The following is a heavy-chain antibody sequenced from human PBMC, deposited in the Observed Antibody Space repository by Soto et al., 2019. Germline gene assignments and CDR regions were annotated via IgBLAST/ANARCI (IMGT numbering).Heavy chain of an antibody. CDR1: GGSISSGGYY. V-gene: IGHV4-31*03. CDR3: ARASHLITMIVVAYGSCFDY. CDR2: IYYSGST. D-gene: IGHD3-22*01. J-gene: IGHJ4*02. Sequence: SETLSLTCTVSGGSISSGGYYWSWIRQHPGKGLEWIGYIYYSGSTYYNPSLKSRVTISVDTSKNQFSLKLSSVTAADTAVYYCARASHLITMIVVAYGSCFDYWGQGTLVTVSS.